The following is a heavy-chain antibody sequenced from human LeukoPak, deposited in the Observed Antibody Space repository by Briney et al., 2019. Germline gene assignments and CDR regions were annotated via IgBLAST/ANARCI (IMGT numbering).Heavy chain of an antibody. CDR2: FDPEDGET. CDR3: ATDRNGWNYFDY. CDR1: GYTLTELS. Sequence: ASVKVSCKVSGYTLTELSMHWVRQAPGKGLEWMGGFDPEDGETIYAQKFQGRVTMTEDTSTDTAYMELSSLRSEDTAVYYCATDRNGWNYFDYWGQGTLVTVSS. J-gene: IGHJ4*02. V-gene: IGHV1-24*01. D-gene: IGHD2-2*03.